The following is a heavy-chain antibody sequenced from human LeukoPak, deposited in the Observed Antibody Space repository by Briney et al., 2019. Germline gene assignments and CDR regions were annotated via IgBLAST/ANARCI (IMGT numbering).Heavy chain of an antibody. J-gene: IGHJ5*02. CDR2: ISSDESST. D-gene: IGHD1-14*01. V-gene: IGHV3-74*01. Sequence: PGGSLRLSCAASGFTCSHHWMHWVRQAPGKGLVWVSHISSDESSTTYADSVKGRFTISRDNRKNTLYLQMNSLRVEDTAMYYCTRNPDGRNWFDPWGQGTLVTVSS. CDR1: GFTCSHHW. CDR3: TRNPDGRNWFDP.